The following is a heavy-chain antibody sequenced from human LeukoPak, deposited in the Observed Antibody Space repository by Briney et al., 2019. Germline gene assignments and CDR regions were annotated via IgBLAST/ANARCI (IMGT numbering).Heavy chain of an antibody. CDR3: ARQGYMGFDY. V-gene: IGHV4-59*08. D-gene: IGHD5-12*01. Sequence: SETLSLTCTVSGGSTSSSYWSWIRQPPGKGLEWIGYVYYSGSTNYNPPLKSRVTISADTSKNQFSLKLRSVTAADTAVYYCARQGYMGFDYWGQGTLVTVSS. CDR1: GGSTSSSY. CDR2: VYYSGST. J-gene: IGHJ4*02.